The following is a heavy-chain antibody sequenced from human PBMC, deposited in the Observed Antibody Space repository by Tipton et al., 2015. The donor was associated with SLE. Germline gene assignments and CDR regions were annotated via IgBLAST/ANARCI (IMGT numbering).Heavy chain of an antibody. D-gene: IGHD4-11*01. CDR1: GGSISSSSYY. J-gene: IGHJ4*02. CDR3: AKDGYSRPPDY. Sequence: GLVKPSGTLSLTCTVSGGSISSSSYYWGWIRQPPGKGLEWIGSIYYSGSTYYNPSLKSRVTISVDTSKNQFSLKLSSVTAADTAVYYCAKDGYSRPPDYWGQGTLVTVSS. V-gene: IGHV4-39*07. CDR2: IYYSGST.